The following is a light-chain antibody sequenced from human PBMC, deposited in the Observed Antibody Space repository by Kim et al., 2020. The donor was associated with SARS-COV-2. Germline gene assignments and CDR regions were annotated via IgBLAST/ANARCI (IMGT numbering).Light chain of an antibody. Sequence: LSPGERATLSCRASQSISTSLGWYQQKPGQAPRLLIFDASNRATGIPARFSGSGSGTAFTLTISGLEPEDFAVYYCQQRSNLPLTFGGGTKVDIK. CDR2: DAS. CDR1: QSISTS. CDR3: QQRSNLPLT. V-gene: IGKV3-11*01. J-gene: IGKJ4*01.